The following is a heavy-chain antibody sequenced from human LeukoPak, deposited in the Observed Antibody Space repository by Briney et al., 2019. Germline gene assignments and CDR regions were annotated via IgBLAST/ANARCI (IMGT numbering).Heavy chain of an antibody. V-gene: IGHV3-21*01. J-gene: IGHJ3*02. CDR1: GFTFSSYS. CDR2: ISSSSTYI. CDR3: ARDFLGAFDI. Sequence: GGSLRLSCAASGFTFSSYSMNWVRQAPGKGLEWVSSISSSSTYIYYADSVKGRFTISRDNAKNSLYLQMNSLRAEDTAVYYCARDFLGAFDIWGQGTMGTVSS. D-gene: IGHD2/OR15-2a*01.